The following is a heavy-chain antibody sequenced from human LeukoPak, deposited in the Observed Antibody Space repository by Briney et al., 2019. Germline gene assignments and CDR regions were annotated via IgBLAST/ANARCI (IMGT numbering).Heavy chain of an antibody. Sequence: SQTLSLTCTISGDSVSSNSAAWNWIRQSPSRGLEWLGRTYYRSKWYNEYAVSVKSRIIINPDTSKNQFSLQLNSVTPEDTAVYYCVKAEKYSGRVFDCWGQGTLVTVSS. V-gene: IGHV6-1*01. D-gene: IGHD1-26*01. CDR1: GDSVSSNSAA. CDR2: TYYRSKWYN. J-gene: IGHJ4*02. CDR3: VKAEKYSGRVFDC.